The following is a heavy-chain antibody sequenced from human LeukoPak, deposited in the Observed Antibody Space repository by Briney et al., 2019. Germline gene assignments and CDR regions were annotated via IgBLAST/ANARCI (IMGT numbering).Heavy chain of an antibody. CDR2: ISGSGAGT. V-gene: IGHV3-23*01. CDR1: GFTFISHA. Sequence: GGSLRLSRAASGFTFISHAMSWVRQAPGKGLEWVSVISGSGAGTHYADSVKGRFTISRDNSKNTVYLQLNSLGPEDTAVYYCAKALWFGELLNYFDYWGQGILVTVSS. J-gene: IGHJ4*02. D-gene: IGHD3-10*01. CDR3: AKALWFGELLNYFDY.